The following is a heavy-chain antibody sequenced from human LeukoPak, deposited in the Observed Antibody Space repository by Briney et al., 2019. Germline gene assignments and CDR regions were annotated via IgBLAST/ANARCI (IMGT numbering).Heavy chain of an antibody. J-gene: IGHJ4*02. CDR2: ISSSGSTI. D-gene: IGHD6-6*01. CDR3: TRDEDFYSSSSDY. CDR1: GFTFSSYE. V-gene: IGHV3-48*03. Sequence: GGSLRLSCAASGFTFSSYEMNWVRQAPEKGLEWVSYISSSGSTIYYADSVKGRFTISRDNAKNSLYLQMNCLRAEDTAVYYCTRDEDFYSSSSDYWGQGTLVTVSS.